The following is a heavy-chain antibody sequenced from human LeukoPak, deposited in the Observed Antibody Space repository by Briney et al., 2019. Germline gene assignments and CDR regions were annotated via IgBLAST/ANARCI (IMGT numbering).Heavy chain of an antibody. V-gene: IGHV1-24*01. CDR3: ATLPVCSSTSCYTGDY. Sequence: ASVKVSCKVSGYTLTELSMHWVRQAPGKGLEWMGGFDPEDGETIYAQKFQGRVTMTEDTSTDTAYMELSSLRSEDTAVYYCATLPVCSSTSCYTGDYWGQGTLVTVSS. J-gene: IGHJ4*02. CDR2: FDPEDGET. CDR1: GYTLTELS. D-gene: IGHD2-2*02.